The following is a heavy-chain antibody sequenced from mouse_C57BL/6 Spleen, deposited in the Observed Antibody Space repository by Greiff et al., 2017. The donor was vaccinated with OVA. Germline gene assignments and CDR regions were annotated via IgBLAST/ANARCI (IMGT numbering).Heavy chain of an antibody. CDR3: AILLRDSMDY. J-gene: IGHJ4*01. V-gene: IGHV1-82*01. D-gene: IGHD1-1*01. CDR1: GYAFSSSW. Sequence: QVQLQQSGPELVKPGASVKISCKASGYAFSSSWMNWVKQRPGKGLEWIGRIYPGDGDTNYNGKFKGKATLTADKSSSTAYMQLSSLTSEDSAVYFCAILLRDSMDYWGQGTSVTVSS. CDR2: IYPGDGDT.